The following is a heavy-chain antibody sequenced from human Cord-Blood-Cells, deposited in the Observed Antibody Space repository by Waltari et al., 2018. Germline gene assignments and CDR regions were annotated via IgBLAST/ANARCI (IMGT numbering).Heavy chain of an antibody. CDR3: ARILYSSSSYYYYMDV. CDR1: GGSFSGYY. J-gene: IGHJ6*03. Sequence: QVQLQQWGAGLLKPSETLSLTCAVYGGSFSGYYWSWIRQPPGKGLEWIGEINHSGSTNNNPALKSLVTISVDTSKNQFSLKLSSVTAADTAVYYCARILYSSSSYYYYMDVWGKGTTVTVSS. V-gene: IGHV4-34*01. D-gene: IGHD6-6*01. CDR2: INHSGST.